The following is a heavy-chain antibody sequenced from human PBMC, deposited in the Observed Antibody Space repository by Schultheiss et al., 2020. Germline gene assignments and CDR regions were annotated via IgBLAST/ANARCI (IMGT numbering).Heavy chain of an antibody. CDR1: GFTFDDYA. V-gene: IGHV3-9*01. CDR2: ISWNSGSI. J-gene: IGHJ4*02. CDR3: TTNGFGELNV. D-gene: IGHD3-10*01. Sequence: GGSLRLSCAASGFTFDDYAMHWVRQAPGKGLEWVSGISWNSGSIGYADSVKGRFTISRDNAKNTLYLQMNSLKTEDTAVYYCTTNGFGELNVWGQGTLVT.